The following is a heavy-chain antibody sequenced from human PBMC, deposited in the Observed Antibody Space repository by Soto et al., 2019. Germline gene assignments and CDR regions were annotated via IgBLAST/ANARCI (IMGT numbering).Heavy chain of an antibody. J-gene: IGHJ5*01. CDR3: VGKWFDF. V-gene: IGHV3-53*01. Sequence: GGSLRLSCAASGFTVSSNFMNWVRQAPGKGLEWVSVIYRGGSTNYADSVKGRFTISRDISKDTLYLQMNSLRVEDTAVYYCVGKWFDFWGQGTLVTVSS. CDR1: GFTVSSNF. CDR2: IYRGGST.